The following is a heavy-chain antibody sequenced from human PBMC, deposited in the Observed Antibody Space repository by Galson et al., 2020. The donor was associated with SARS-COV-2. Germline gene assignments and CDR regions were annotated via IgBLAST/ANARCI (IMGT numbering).Heavy chain of an antibody. V-gene: IGHV3-30*04. CDR3: ARESPFDYIWGRYRYADSSYYYGLDV. D-gene: IGHD3-16*02. Sequence: GGSLRLSCAASGFTFSNYAMDWVRQAPGKGMEWVAIISYDGSNKYYADSVKGRVTTSRDNSKNTLYLQMNSLRPEDTAVYYCARESPFDYIWGRYRYADSSYYYGLDVWGQGTTVTVSS. J-gene: IGHJ6*02. CDR1: GFTFSNYA. CDR2: ISYDGSNK.